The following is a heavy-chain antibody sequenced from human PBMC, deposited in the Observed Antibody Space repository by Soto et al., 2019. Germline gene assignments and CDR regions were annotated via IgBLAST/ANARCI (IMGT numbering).Heavy chain of an antibody. CDR2: MNPNSGGS. J-gene: IGHJ3*01. CDR3: ARERHLNSPSDAFDL. CDR1: GYNFIAQN. V-gene: IGHV1-2*02. D-gene: IGHD1-7*01. Sequence: QVHLVQSGAEVKKPGASVKVSSMASGYNFIAQNIHWVRQAPGLGLEWMGKMNPNSGGSDYAEGFQGRVTVTRDTSISTVYMELTSLKSDDTAVYYCARERHLNSPSDAFDLWGQGTMVIVSS.